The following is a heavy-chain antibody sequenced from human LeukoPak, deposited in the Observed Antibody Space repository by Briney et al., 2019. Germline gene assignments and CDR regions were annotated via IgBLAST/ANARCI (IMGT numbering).Heavy chain of an antibody. CDR2: IYYSGST. Sequence: SETLSLTSTVSGGSISSSSYYWGWIRQPPGKGLEWIGSIYYSGSTYYNPSLKSRVTISVDTSKNQFSLKLSSVTAADTAVYYCARGRRTTVRYYFDYWGQGTLVTVSS. V-gene: IGHV4-39*07. CDR1: GGSISSSSYY. J-gene: IGHJ4*02. D-gene: IGHD4-17*01. CDR3: ARGRRTTVRYYFDY.